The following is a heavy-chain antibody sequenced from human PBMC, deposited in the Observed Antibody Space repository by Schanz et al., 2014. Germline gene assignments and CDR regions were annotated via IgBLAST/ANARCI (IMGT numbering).Heavy chain of an antibody. CDR3: AKAGGWPVTRCAP. J-gene: IGHJ5*02. CDR1: GFTLGNYA. V-gene: IGHV3-23*01. D-gene: IGHD4-4*01. CDR2: LSDGGGGT. Sequence: EMQLLESGGGLAQPGGSLRLSCAASGFTLGNYAMSWVRQAPGNGLEWVSSLSDGGGGTHYADSVTGRFTISSDSAKTTLYLQINSLRTDDTAVYYCAKAGGWPVTRCAPWGQGILVTVSS.